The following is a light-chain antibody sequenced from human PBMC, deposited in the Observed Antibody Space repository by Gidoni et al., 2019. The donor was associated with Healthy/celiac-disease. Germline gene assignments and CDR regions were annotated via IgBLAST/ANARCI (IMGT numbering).Light chain of an antibody. CDR1: QSVLYSSNNKNY. CDR2: WAS. J-gene: IGKJ4*01. V-gene: IGKV4-1*01. Sequence: DIVMNQSPDSLAVSLGERATINCKSSQSVLYSSNNKNYLAWYQQKPGQPPKLLIYWASTRESGVPDRFSGSGSGTDFTLTISSLQAEDVAVYYCQQYYSTPLTCXGXTKVEIK. CDR3: QQYYSTPLT.